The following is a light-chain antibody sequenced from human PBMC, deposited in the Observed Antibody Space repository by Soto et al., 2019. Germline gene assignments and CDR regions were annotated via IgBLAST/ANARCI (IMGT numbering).Light chain of an antibody. J-gene: IGLJ2*01. CDR2: LNRDGSH. CDR1: SGHSNYA. V-gene: IGLV4-69*01. Sequence: QSVLTQSPSASASLGASVKLTCTLSSGHSNYAIAWHQQQPEKGPRYLMKLNRDGSHSKGDGIPNRFSCSSSGAERYLTISGLQSEDEADYYCQTWGTGTVIFGGGTKLTVL. CDR3: QTWGTGTVI.